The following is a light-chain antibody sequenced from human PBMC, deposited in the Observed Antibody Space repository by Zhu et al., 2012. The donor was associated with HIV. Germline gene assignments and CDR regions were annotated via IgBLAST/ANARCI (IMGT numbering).Light chain of an antibody. CDR2: GAS. Sequence: EIVMTQSPATLSVSPGENATLSCRASQSVTTNLAWYQQKLGQAPRLLIYGASTRATDIPARFNGSGSGTEFTLTITSMQSEDFATYHCQQYNDWPRTFGQGTKVEIK. CDR3: QQYNDWPRT. J-gene: IGKJ1*01. V-gene: IGKV3-15*01. CDR1: QSVTTN.